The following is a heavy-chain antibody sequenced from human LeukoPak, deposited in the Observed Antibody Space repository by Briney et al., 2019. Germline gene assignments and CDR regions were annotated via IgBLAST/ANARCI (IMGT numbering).Heavy chain of an antibody. Sequence: ASVKVSCKASGYTFTSYGISWVRQAPGQGLEWMGWISAYNGNTNYAQKLQGRVTMTEDTSTDTAYMELSSLRSEDTAVYYCATEAIAAAGGDYWGQGTLVTVSS. CDR1: GYTFTSYG. D-gene: IGHD6-13*01. CDR2: ISAYNGNT. V-gene: IGHV1-18*01. J-gene: IGHJ4*02. CDR3: ATEAIAAAGGDY.